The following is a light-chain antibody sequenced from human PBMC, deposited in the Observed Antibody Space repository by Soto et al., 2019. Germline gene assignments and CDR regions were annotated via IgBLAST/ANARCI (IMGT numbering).Light chain of an antibody. J-gene: IGKJ1*01. CDR1: QSLLQSSGYHY. Sequence: DIVLTQSPLSLPVTPGEPASMSCRSSQSLLQSSGYHYLDWYLQKPGQSPQLLIYLGSNRASGGPDRFSGSGSGTDVTLKISRVEAEDVGVYYCLHALQRPPAFGQGTKVEIK. CDR2: LGS. V-gene: IGKV2-28*01. CDR3: LHALQRPPA.